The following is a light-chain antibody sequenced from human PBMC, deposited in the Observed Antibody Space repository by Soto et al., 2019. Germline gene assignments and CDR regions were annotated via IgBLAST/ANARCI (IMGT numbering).Light chain of an antibody. V-gene: IGLV1-47*01. Sequence: QSVLTQPPSASGTPGQRVTISCSGSSSNIGSNYVYWYQQLPGTAPKLLIYRTNQRPSGVPDRFSGSKSGPSASLAISGLRSEDEADYYCAAWDDSLSGYVVFGGGTKLTVL. J-gene: IGLJ2*01. CDR2: RTN. CDR3: AAWDDSLSGYVV. CDR1: SSNIGSNY.